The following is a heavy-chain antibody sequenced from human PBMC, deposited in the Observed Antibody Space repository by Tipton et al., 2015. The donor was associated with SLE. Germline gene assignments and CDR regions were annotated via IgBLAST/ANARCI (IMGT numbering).Heavy chain of an antibody. CDR3: ARGKGFYDSSGYSPFQH. Sequence: QLVQSGPEVKKPGSSVKVSCKASGGTFSSYAISWVRQAPGQGLEWMGGIIPIFGTANYAQKFQGRATITTDESTSTAYMELSSLRSEDTAVYYCARGKGFYDSSGYSPFQHWGQGTLVTVSS. V-gene: IGHV1-69*05. CDR1: GGTFSSYA. D-gene: IGHD3-22*01. J-gene: IGHJ1*01. CDR2: IIPIFGTA.